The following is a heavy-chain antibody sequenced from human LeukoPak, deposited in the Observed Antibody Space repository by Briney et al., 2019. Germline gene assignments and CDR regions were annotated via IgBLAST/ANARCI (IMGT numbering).Heavy chain of an antibody. V-gene: IGHV3-20*04. CDR2: INWNGGST. CDR1: GFTFDDYG. CDR3: AREATYYYGSGSYWGYYFDY. Sequence: GGSLRLSCAASGFTFDDYGMSWVRQAPGKGLEWVSGINWNGGSTGYADSVKGRFTISRDNAKNSLYLQMNSLRAEDTALYYCAREATYYYGSGSYWGYYFDYWGQGTLVTVSS. D-gene: IGHD3-10*01. J-gene: IGHJ4*02.